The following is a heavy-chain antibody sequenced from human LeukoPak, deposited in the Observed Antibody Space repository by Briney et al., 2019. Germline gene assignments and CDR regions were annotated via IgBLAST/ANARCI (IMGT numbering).Heavy chain of an antibody. CDR3: AKGFYDILTGYFDY. CDR1: GFTFDDYA. Sequence: GGSLRLSCAAPGFTFDDYAMHWVRQAPGKGLEWVSGISWNSGSIGYADSVKGRFTISRDNAKNSLYLQMNSLRAEDTALYYCAKGFYDILTGYFDYWGQGTLVTVSS. V-gene: IGHV3-9*01. CDR2: ISWNSGSI. D-gene: IGHD3-9*01. J-gene: IGHJ4*02.